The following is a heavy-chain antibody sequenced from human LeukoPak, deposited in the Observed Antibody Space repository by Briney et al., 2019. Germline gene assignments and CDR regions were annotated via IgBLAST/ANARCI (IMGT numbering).Heavy chain of an antibody. J-gene: IGHJ3*02. Sequence: ASVKVSCKASGYTFTSYYMHWVRQAPGQGLEWMGIINPSGGSTSYAQKFQGRVTMTRDMSTSTAYMELRSLRSDDTAVYYCARGKIYVLGAFDIWGQGTMVTVSS. CDR1: GYTFTSYY. V-gene: IGHV1-46*01. CDR3: ARGKIYVLGAFDI. D-gene: IGHD3-16*01. CDR2: INPSGGST.